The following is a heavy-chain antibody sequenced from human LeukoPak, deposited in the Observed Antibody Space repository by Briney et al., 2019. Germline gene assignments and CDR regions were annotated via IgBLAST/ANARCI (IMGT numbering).Heavy chain of an antibody. CDR2: IHYSGST. Sequence: PSETLSLTCTVSGDSISTYYWSWIRQPPGRGLEWVGYIHYSGSTNYNPSLKSRVTISVDTSKNQFSLKLSSVTAADTAVYYCARLQWLVDWYFDLWGRGTLVTVSS. CDR3: ARLQWLVDWYFDL. V-gene: IGHV4-59*08. J-gene: IGHJ2*01. CDR1: GDSISTYY. D-gene: IGHD6-19*01.